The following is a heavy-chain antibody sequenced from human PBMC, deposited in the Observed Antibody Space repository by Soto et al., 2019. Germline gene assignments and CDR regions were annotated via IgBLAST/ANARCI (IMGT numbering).Heavy chain of an antibody. CDR3: ARAKAARDSNWFDP. CDR2: TYYRSKWYN. Sequence: SQTLSLTCAISGDSVSSNSAAWNWIRQSPSRGLEWLGRTYYRSKWYNDYAVSVKSRITINPDTSKNQFSLQLDSVTPEDTAVYYCARAKAARDSNWFDPWGQGTLVTVSS. D-gene: IGHD6-6*01. CDR1: GDSVSSNSAA. V-gene: IGHV6-1*01. J-gene: IGHJ5*02.